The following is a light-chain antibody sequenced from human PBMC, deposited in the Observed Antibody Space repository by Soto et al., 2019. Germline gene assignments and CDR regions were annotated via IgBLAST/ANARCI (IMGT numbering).Light chain of an antibody. CDR2: GAS. CDR3: QQYGSSPYT. V-gene: IGKV3-20*01. J-gene: IGKJ2*01. Sequence: EIVLTQSPGTLSLSPGERATLSCRASQSVSRSYLAWYQQKPGQAPRLLIYGASSRATGIPDRFSGSGSRTDFTLTISRLEPEDFVVYYCQQYGSSPYTFGQGTNLEIK. CDR1: QSVSRSY.